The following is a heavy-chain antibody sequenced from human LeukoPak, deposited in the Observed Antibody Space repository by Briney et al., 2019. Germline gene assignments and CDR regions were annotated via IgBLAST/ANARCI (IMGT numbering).Heavy chain of an antibody. CDR3: ANYSMVTGYFDY. Sequence: SVKVSCKASGGAFSSYAISWVRQAPGQGLEWMGGIIPIFGTANYAQKFQGRVTITADESTSTAYMELSSLRSEDTAVYYCANYSMVTGYFDYWGQGTLVTVSS. CDR1: GGAFSSYA. V-gene: IGHV1-69*13. CDR2: IIPIFGTA. D-gene: IGHD5-18*01. J-gene: IGHJ4*02.